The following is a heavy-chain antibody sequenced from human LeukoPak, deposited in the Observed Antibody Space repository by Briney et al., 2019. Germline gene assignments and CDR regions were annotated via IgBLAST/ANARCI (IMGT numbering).Heavy chain of an antibody. CDR3: ARDTVDTLLNDY. V-gene: IGHV1-18*01. J-gene: IGHJ4*02. D-gene: IGHD5-18*01. CDR1: GYTFTSYG. CDR2: ISAYNGNT. Sequence: ASVKVSCKASGYTFTSYGISWVRQAPGQGLEWMGWISAYNGNTNYAQKLQGRVTMTKDTSTSTAYMELRSLRSDDTAVYYCARDTVDTLLNDYWGQGTLVTVSS.